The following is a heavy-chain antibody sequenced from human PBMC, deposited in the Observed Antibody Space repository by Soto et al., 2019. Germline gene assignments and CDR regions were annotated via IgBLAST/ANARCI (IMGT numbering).Heavy chain of an antibody. D-gene: IGHD3-22*01. CDR3: ARGWGYDSNDYYYAY. V-gene: IGHV1-69*01. J-gene: IGHJ4*02. CDR1: GGTFNRNT. CDR2: ITPMFGTA. Sequence: QVQLVQSGAEVKKPGSSVRISCKASGGTFNRNTISWVRQAPGQGPEWMGGITPMFGTANYAQKFQGRVTITADDSTSTAYMELSRLRSEDTAVYYCARGWGYDSNDYYYAYWGQGTLVIVSS.